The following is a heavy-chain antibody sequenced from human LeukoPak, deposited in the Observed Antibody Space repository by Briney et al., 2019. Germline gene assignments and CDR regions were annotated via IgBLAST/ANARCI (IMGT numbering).Heavy chain of an antibody. CDR2: ISAYNGNT. D-gene: IGHD3-9*01. Sequence: ASVKVSCKASGYTFITYDFNWVRQAPGQGLEWMGWISAYNGNTNYAQKLQGRVTMTTDTSTSTAYMELRSLRSDDTAVYYCARASPPYDILTGYTYFDYWGQGTLVTVSS. CDR3: ARASPPYDILTGYTYFDY. V-gene: IGHV1-18*01. CDR1: GYTFITYD. J-gene: IGHJ4*02.